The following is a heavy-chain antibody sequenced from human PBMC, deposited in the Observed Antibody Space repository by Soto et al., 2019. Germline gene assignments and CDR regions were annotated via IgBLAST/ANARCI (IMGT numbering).Heavy chain of an antibody. V-gene: IGHV1-18*01. Sequence: GASVKVSCKASGYTFTSYGISWVRQAPGQGLEWMGWISAYNGNTNYAQKLHGRVTMTTDTSTSTAYMELRSLRSDDTAVYYCARTVVPAAIGRVDYWGQGTLVTVSS. CDR1: GYTFTSYG. J-gene: IGHJ4*02. D-gene: IGHD2-2*01. CDR3: ARTVVPAAIGRVDY. CDR2: ISAYNGNT.